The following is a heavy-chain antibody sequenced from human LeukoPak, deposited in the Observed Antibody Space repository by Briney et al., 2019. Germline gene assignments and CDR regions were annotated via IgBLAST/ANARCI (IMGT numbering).Heavy chain of an antibody. D-gene: IGHD4-17*01. CDR1: GGTFSSYT. CDR2: IIPILGIA. J-gene: IGHJ6*02. Sequence: SVKVSCKASGGTFSSYTISWVRQAPGQGLEWMGRIIPILGIANYAQKFQGRVTITADKSTSTAYMELSSLRSEDTAVYYCARTDYGDYVEVLYGMDVWGQGTTVTVSS. V-gene: IGHV1-69*02. CDR3: ARTDYGDYVEVLYGMDV.